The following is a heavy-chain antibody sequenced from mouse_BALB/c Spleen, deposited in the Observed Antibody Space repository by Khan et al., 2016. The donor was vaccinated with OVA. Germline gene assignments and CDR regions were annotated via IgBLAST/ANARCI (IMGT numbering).Heavy chain of an antibody. Sequence: DLVRPGASVKLSCKASGYTFTSSWIHWVKQRPGQGLEWIGRIAPGSGSTQYNAMFQGKATLTVEPSSSTAYIQLSSLSYEDTAVFFSTRENYYCRTCCTANYWGQGTSVTVSS. V-gene: IGHV1S41*01. CDR2: IAPGSGST. CDR3: TRENYYCRTCCTANY. CDR1: GYTFTSSW. D-gene: IGHD1-1*01. J-gene: IGHJ4*01.